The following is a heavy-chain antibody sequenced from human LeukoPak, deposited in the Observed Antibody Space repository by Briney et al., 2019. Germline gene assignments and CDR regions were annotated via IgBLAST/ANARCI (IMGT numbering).Heavy chain of an antibody. CDR3: ARGPPYYDSWSGSPWFDP. V-gene: IGHV3-48*01. D-gene: IGHD3-3*01. Sequence: PGGSLRLSCAASGFTFSSYSMNWVRQAPGKGLEWVSYISSSSSTIYYADSVKRRFTISRDNANNSLYLQMNSLRAEDTAVYYCARGPPYYDSWSGSPWFDPWGQGTLVTVSS. CDR1: GFTFSSYS. CDR2: ISSSSSTI. J-gene: IGHJ5*02.